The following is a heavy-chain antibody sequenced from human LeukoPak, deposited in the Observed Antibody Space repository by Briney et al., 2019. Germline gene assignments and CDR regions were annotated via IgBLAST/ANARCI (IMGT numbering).Heavy chain of an antibody. J-gene: IGHJ4*02. V-gene: IGHV4-61*01. CDR2: IYYSGST. CDR1: GGSVSSGSYY. D-gene: IGHD6-19*01. Sequence: PSETLSLTCTVSGGSVSSGSYYWSWIRQPPGKGLEWIGYIYYSGSTNYNPSLKSRVTISVDTSKNQFSLKLSSVTAADTAVYYCAGYSSGSPYWGQGTLVTVSS. CDR3: AGYSSGSPY.